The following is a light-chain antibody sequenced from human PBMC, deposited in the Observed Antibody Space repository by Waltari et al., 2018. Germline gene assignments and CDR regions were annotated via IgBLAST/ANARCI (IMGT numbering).Light chain of an antibody. J-gene: IGKJ1*01. CDR3: QNHERLPAT. V-gene: IGKV3-20*01. CDR1: QSVSKY. Sequence: EIVLTQSPGTLSLSPGERATLSCRASQSVSKYLAWYQPRPGQAPRLLIYAASPRATGIPDRFSGSGSGTDFSLTISRLEPEDFAVYYCQNHERLPATFGQGTKVEIK. CDR2: AAS.